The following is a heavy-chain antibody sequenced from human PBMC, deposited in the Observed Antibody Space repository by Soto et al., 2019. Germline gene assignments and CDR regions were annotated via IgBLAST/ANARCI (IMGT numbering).Heavy chain of an antibody. CDR3: ARREYCSGGSCYIYGSAFDI. V-gene: IGHV1-69*13. CDR1: GYTFTSYG. J-gene: IGHJ3*02. Sequence: SVKVSCKASGYTFTSYGISWVRQAPGQGLEWMGGIIPIFGTANYAQKFQGRVTITADESTSTAYMELSSLRSEDTAVYYCARREYCSGGSCYIYGSAFDIWGQGTMVTVSS. D-gene: IGHD2-15*01. CDR2: IIPIFGTA.